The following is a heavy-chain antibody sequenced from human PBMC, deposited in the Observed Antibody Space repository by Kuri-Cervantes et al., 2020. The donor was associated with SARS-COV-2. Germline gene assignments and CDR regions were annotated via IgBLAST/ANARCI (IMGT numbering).Heavy chain of an antibody. V-gene: IGHV4-39*01. J-gene: IGHJ4*02. CDR1: GGSISSSSYY. CDR3: ARQSVVASDD. CDR2: IYYSGST. D-gene: IGHD2-15*01. Sequence: SETLSLTCTVPGGSISSSSYYWGWIRQPPGKGLEWIGSIYYSGSTYYNPSLKSRVTISVDTSKNQFSLKLSSVTAADTAVYYCARQSVVASDDWGQGTLVTVSS.